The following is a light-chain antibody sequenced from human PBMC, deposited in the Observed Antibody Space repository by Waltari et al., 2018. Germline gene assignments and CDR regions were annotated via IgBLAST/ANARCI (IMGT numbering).Light chain of an antibody. Sequence: QSALTQPASVSGSPGQSLTISCTGTSRDVGGYNYFPWYQHHPGKAPNLMIYDVSKRPSGVSNRFSGSKSGNTASLTISGLQAEDEADYYCSSYTSSSTFVFGTGTKVTVL. V-gene: IGLV2-14*03. CDR1: SRDVGGYNY. CDR2: DVS. CDR3: SSYTSSSTFV. J-gene: IGLJ1*01.